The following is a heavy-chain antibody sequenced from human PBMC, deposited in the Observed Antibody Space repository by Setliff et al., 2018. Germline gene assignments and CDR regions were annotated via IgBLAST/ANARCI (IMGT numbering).Heavy chain of an antibody. Sequence: SETLSHTCNVSGGSISSRTYYWSWIRQPAGKGLEWIGHIYTSWSTNYNPSLKSRVTMSVDTTKNQFSLKLTSVTAADTAVYYCARVSGFLYVDVWGKGTTVTVSS. CDR1: GGSISSRTYY. D-gene: IGHD3-3*01. CDR3: ARVSGFLYVDV. V-gene: IGHV4-61*09. CDR2: IYTSWST. J-gene: IGHJ6*03.